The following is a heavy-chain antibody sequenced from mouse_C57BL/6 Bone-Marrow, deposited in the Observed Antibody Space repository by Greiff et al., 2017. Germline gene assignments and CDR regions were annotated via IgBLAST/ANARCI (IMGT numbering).Heavy chain of an antibody. Sequence: EVKLVESGEGLVKPGGSLKLSCAASGFTFSSYAMSWVRQTPEKRLEWVAYISSGGDYFYYADTVKGRFTLSRDNARNTLYLQMNSLKSEDTAMYYCTRGGITTEYYFDYWGQGTTLTVSS. CDR3: TRGGITTEYYFDY. J-gene: IGHJ2*01. CDR2: ISSGGDYF. V-gene: IGHV5-9-1*02. D-gene: IGHD2-4*01. CDR1: GFTFSSYA.